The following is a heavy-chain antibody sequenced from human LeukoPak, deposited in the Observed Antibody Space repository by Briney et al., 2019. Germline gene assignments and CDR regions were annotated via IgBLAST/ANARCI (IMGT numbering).Heavy chain of an antibody. CDR1: GFIFSKYG. V-gene: IGHV3-30*02. Sequence: GGSLRLSCVASGFIFSKYGMHWVRQAPGRGLEWVAFIQYDESNKYYADSIKGRFTLSRDNSKNTLYLQMNSLRPEDTAVYYCTRGGFYDGSGYYPFDYWGHGTLVTVSS. CDR3: TRGGFYDGSGYYPFDY. D-gene: IGHD3-22*01. CDR2: IQYDESNK. J-gene: IGHJ4*01.